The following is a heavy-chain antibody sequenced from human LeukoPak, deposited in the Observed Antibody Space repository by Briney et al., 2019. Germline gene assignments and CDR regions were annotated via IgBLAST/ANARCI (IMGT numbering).Heavy chain of an antibody. D-gene: IGHD3-10*01. CDR1: GYTFTGYY. J-gene: IGHJ4*02. Sequence: ASVKVSCKASGYTFTGYYMHWVRQAPGQGLEWMGWINPNSGGTNYAQKFQGRVTMTRDTSISTAYMELSRLRSDDTAVYYCARDKRLWFGNLQGYYFDYWGQGTLVTVSS. V-gene: IGHV1-2*02. CDR2: INPNSGGT. CDR3: ARDKRLWFGNLQGYYFDY.